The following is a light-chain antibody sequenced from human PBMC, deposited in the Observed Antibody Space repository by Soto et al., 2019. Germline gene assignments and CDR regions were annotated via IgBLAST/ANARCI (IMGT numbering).Light chain of an antibody. CDR3: QQRYSTTLT. CDR2: AAS. Sequence: DIQMTQSPSSLSSSLGDRVTITWRASLTISDYLAWSQQTPGKIPNLLSYAASTLQAGVPSRFSGGASGTDFPLTISSLKPEDVAAYYCQQRYSTTLTFGPGTKVDIK. CDR1: LTISDY. V-gene: IGKV1-27*01. J-gene: IGKJ3*01.